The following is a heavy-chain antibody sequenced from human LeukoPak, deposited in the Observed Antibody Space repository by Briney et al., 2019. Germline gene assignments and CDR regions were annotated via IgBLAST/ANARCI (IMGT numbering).Heavy chain of an antibody. V-gene: IGHV3-7*01. CDR1: GFTFSSYW. J-gene: IGHJ4*02. Sequence: GGSLRLSCVASGFTFSSYWMTWVRQAPGKGLEWGDNIKTDGSQIYYVDSVQGRFTISRDNAKNSLYLQVNSLRVEDTAVYYCARDLNWETFWGQGTLVSVSS. D-gene: IGHD7-27*01. CDR2: IKTDGSQI. CDR3: ARDLNWETF.